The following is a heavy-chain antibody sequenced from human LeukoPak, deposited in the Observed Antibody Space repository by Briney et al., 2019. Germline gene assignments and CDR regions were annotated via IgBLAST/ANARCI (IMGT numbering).Heavy chain of an antibody. D-gene: IGHD4-17*01. J-gene: IGHJ6*03. V-gene: IGHV3-20*04. CDR2: INWNGGST. CDR3: ARVDGDYGTEHMDV. Sequence: GGTLRLSCAASGFTFSSYGLNWVRQAPGKGLEWVSGINWNGGSTGYADSVKGRFTISRDNAKNSLYLQMNSLRAEDTALYYCARVDGDYGTEHMDVWGKGTTVTVSS. CDR1: GFTFSSYG.